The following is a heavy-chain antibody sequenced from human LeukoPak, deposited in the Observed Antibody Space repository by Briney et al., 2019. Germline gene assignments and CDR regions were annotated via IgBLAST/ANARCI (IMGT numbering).Heavy chain of an antibody. CDR2: IIPIFGTA. Sequence: SVKVSCKASGGTFSSYAISWVRQAPEQGLEWMGRIIPIFGTANYAQKFQGRVTITTDESTSTAYMELSSLRSEDTAVYYCARGYCSGGSCHDAFDIWGQGTMVTVSS. J-gene: IGHJ3*02. V-gene: IGHV1-69*05. CDR1: GGTFSSYA. D-gene: IGHD2-15*01. CDR3: ARGYCSGGSCHDAFDI.